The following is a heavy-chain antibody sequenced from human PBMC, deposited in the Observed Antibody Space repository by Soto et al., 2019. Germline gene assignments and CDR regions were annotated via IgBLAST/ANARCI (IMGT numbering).Heavy chain of an antibody. Sequence: EVQLLESGGGLVQPGGSLRLSCEASGFTFTSYALSWVRQSPGKGLEWVSAISRTGENTHYADSVKGRFTMSRDNYRTTLYLHMNSLRAEDTAVYYCVKLRTDWVNDAFEMWGQGTKVTVSS. J-gene: IGHJ3*02. V-gene: IGHV3-23*01. CDR2: ISRTGENT. CDR3: VKLRTDWVNDAFEM. D-gene: IGHD3-9*01. CDR1: GFTFTSYA.